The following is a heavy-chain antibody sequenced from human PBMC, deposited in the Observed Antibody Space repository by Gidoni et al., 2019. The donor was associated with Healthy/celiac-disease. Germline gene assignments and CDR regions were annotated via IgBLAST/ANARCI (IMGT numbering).Heavy chain of an antibody. Sequence: QVQLVESGGGLVKPGGSLRLSCAASGFTFSDYYMSWIRQAPGKGLEWVSYISSSGSTIYYADSVKGRFTISRYNAKNSLYLQMNSLRAEDTAVYYCARARSEQRGYSGYHIQFPGYFDLWGRGTLVTVSS. J-gene: IGHJ2*01. D-gene: IGHD5-12*01. CDR1: GFTFSDYY. V-gene: IGHV3-11*01. CDR3: ARARSEQRGYSGYHIQFPGYFDL. CDR2: ISSSGSTI.